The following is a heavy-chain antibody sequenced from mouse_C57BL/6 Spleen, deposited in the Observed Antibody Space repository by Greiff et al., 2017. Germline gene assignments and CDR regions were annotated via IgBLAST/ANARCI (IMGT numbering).Heavy chain of an antibody. CDR1: GYTFTDYY. CDR2: IYPGSGNT. J-gene: IGHJ1*03. CDR3: ARHYYYGSSWYFDV. Sequence: VQLQQSGAELVRPGASVKLSCKASGYTFTDYYINWVKQRPGQGLEWIARIYPGSGNTYYNEKFKGKATLTAEKSSSTAYMQLSSLTSEDSAVYFCARHYYYGSSWYFDVWGTGTTVTVSS. V-gene: IGHV1-76*01. D-gene: IGHD1-1*01.